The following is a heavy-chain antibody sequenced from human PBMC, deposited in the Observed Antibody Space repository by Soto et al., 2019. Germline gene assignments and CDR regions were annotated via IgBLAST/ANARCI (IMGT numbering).Heavy chain of an antibody. J-gene: IGHJ6*02. CDR1: GYTFTSYY. V-gene: IGHV1-46*01. CDR2: INPSGGST. Sequence: ASVKVSCKASGYTFTSYYMHWVRQAPGQGLEWMGIINPSGGSTSYAQKFQGRVTMTRDTSTSTVYMELSSLRSEDTAVYYCAREGCISTCCYLWSPGTYYYYGMDVWGQGTTVTVSS. CDR3: AREGCISTCCYLWSPGTYYYYGMDV. D-gene: IGHD2-2*01.